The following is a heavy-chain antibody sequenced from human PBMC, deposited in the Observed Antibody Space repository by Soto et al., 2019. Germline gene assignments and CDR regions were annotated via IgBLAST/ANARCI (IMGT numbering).Heavy chain of an antibody. J-gene: IGHJ6*02. CDR3: ARSQGSSTSLEIYYYYYYGMDV. V-gene: IGHV1-69*01. D-gene: IGHD2-2*01. CDR1: GGTFSSYA. Sequence: QVRLVQSGAEVKKPGSSVKVSCKASGGTFSSYAISWVRQAPGQGLEWMGGIIPISDTTNHAQKFQGRVTISVDRFTSTAYMELSSLRSEDTAVYYCARSQGSSTSLEIYYYYYYGMDVWGQGTTVTVSS. CDR2: IIPISDTT.